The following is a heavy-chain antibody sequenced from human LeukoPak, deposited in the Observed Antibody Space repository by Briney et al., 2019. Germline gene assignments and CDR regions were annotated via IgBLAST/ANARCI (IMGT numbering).Heavy chain of an antibody. V-gene: IGHV4-34*01. D-gene: IGHD5-24*01. J-gene: IGHJ4*02. CDR2: IHPHGIF. Sequence: SETPSLTCDVSGGSCDDYYCSWIRQPPGKGLEWIGEIHPHGIFYYNSSLMSRVAISIDTSKSQFSLRLTSVTAADTAFYYCARGRDRSKAGDHWGQGSLVTVSS. CDR3: ARGRDRSKAGDH. CDR1: GGSCDDYY.